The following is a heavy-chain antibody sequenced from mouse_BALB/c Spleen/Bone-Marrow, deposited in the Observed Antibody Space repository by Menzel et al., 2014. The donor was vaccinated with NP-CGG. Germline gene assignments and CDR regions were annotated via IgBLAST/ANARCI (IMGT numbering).Heavy chain of an antibody. D-gene: IGHD1-1*01. V-gene: IGHV4-1*02. CDR3: ARLSYYGNLFV. Sequence: EVKLVESGGGLVQPGGSLKLSCAASGFDFXRYWMSWVRQAPGKGLEWIGEINPESSTINYTPSLKDKFIISRDNAKNTLYLQMSKVRSEDTALYYCARLSYYGNLFVWGAGTTVTVSS. CDR2: INPESSTI. J-gene: IGHJ1*01. CDR1: GFDFXRYW.